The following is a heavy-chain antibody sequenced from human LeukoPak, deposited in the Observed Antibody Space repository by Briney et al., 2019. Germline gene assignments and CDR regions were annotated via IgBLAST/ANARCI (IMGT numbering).Heavy chain of an antibody. D-gene: IGHD3-3*01. CDR1: GGSLSGYY. J-gene: IGHJ4*02. CDR2: INHSGST. Sequence: SETLSLTCAVYGGSLSGYYWSWIRQPPGKGLEWSGEINHSGSTNYNPSLKSRVTISVDTSKDQFSLKLSSVTAADTDVYYCARARGRITIFGVVMFDYWGQGTLVTVSS. V-gene: IGHV4-34*01. CDR3: ARARGRITIFGVVMFDY.